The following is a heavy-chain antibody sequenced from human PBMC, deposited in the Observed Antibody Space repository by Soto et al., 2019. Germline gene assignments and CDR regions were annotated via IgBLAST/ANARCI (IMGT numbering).Heavy chain of an antibody. V-gene: IGHV3-49*03. CDR3: TRDQYYYGSGSYSTLDY. D-gene: IGHD3-10*01. J-gene: IGHJ4*02. Sequence: GGSRSLSCTASGFSFGGYAMSVFRQAPEKGLEWVGFIRSKAYGGTTEYAASVKGRFTISRDDSKSIAYLQMNSLKTEDTAVYYCTRDQYYYGSGSYSTLDYWGQGTLVTVSS. CDR2: IRSKAYGGTT. CDR1: GFSFGGYA.